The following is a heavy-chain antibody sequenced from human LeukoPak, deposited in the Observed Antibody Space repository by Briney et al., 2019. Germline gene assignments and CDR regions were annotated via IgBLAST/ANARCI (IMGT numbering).Heavy chain of an antibody. J-gene: IGHJ4*02. D-gene: IGHD3-22*01. Sequence: ASVKVSCKASGGTFSSYAISWVRQAPGQGLEWMGGIIPIFGTADYAQKFQGRVTITADESTSTAYMELSSLRSEDTAVYYCARNYYDSSGYSPFDYWGQGTLVTVSS. CDR2: IIPIFGTA. CDR1: GGTFSSYA. CDR3: ARNYYDSSGYSPFDY. V-gene: IGHV1-69*13.